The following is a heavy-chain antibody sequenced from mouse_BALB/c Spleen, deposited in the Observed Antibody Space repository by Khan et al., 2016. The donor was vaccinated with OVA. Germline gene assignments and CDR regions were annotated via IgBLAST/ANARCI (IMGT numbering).Heavy chain of an antibody. Sequence: EVQLQESGPGLVKPSQSLSLTCTVTGFSITSDYAWNWIRQFPGDVLDWMGYITYSDSTSYHPSLKSRISITRDTSKNQFFLQLNSVTTEDTATYYCVRGRSYWGQGTLVTVSA. CDR1: GFSITSDYA. J-gene: IGHJ3*01. CDR3: VRGRSY. V-gene: IGHV3-2*02. CDR2: ITYSDST.